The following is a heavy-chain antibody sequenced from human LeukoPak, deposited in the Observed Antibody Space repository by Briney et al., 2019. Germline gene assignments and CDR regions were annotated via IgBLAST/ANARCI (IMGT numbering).Heavy chain of an antibody. Sequence: SETLSLTCAVYGGSFSGYYWSWIRQPPGKGLEWIGYIYYSGSTNYNPSLKSRVTISVDTSKNQSSLKLSSVTAADTAVYYCARARGFLEWFNNWFDPWGQGTLVTVSS. CDR1: GGSFSGYY. V-gene: IGHV4-59*01. CDR3: ARARGFLEWFNNWFDP. D-gene: IGHD3-3*01. CDR2: IYYSGST. J-gene: IGHJ5*02.